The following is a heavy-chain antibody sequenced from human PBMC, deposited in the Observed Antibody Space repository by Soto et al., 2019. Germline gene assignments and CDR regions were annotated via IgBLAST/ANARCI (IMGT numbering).Heavy chain of an antibody. V-gene: IGHV4-59*04. CDR3: ARAGIVPSYNWFDP. D-gene: IGHD1-26*01. CDR2: IYYSGST. CDR1: GGSISSYY. Sequence: SETLSLTCTVSGGSISSYYLSWFRQPPGKGLEWIGYIYYSGSTYYNPSLKSRLTMSVSTSKNQFPLKLTSVTAADTAVYYCARAGIVPSYNWFDPWGQGALVTVSS. J-gene: IGHJ5*02.